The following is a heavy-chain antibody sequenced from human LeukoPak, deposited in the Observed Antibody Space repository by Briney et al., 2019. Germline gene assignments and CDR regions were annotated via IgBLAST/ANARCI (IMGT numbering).Heavy chain of an antibody. V-gene: IGHV4-34*01. Sequence: PSETLSLTCAVYGGSFSGYYWSWIRQPPGKGLEWIGEINHSGSTNYNPSLKSRVTISVDTSNNQFSLKLSSVTAADTAVYYCARGVRPDSSGYYYGYYYYMDVWGKGTTVTVSS. CDR1: GGSFSGYY. J-gene: IGHJ6*03. CDR2: INHSGST. CDR3: ARGVRPDSSGYYYGYYYYMDV. D-gene: IGHD3-22*01.